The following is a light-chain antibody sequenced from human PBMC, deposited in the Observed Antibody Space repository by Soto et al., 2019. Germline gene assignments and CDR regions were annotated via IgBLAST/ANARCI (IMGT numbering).Light chain of an antibody. V-gene: IGLV1-40*01. CDR3: QSYDNSLSGLYV. CDR2: GNT. CDR1: SSNIGAGYD. Sequence: QSVLTQPPSVSGAPGQSVTISCTGTSSNIGAGYDVRWYEQLPGTAPKLLIYGNTNRPSGVPDRFSASKSGTSASLAIAGLQPEDEADYYCQSYDNSLSGLYVFGTGTKSPS. J-gene: IGLJ1*01.